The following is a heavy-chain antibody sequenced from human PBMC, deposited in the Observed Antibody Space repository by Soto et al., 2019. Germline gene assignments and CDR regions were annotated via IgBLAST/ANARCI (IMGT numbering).Heavy chain of an antibody. D-gene: IGHD6-13*01. CDR1: GYTFTSYG. CDR2: ISAYNGNT. CDR3: ARDAAAGLNDC. Sequence: QVQLVQSGAEVKKPGASVKVSCKASGYTFTSYGISWVRQAPGQGLEWMGWISAYNGNTKYAQKFRGRVTMTTDTSTSTAYMEVTRLRSDYTGVYYCARDAAAGLNDCWGQGTLVTVS. V-gene: IGHV1-18*01. J-gene: IGHJ4*02.